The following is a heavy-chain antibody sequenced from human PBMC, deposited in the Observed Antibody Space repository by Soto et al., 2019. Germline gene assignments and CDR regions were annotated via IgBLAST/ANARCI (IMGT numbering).Heavy chain of an antibody. CDR1: EFTFSSYW. J-gene: IGHJ4*02. CDR2: INSDGSST. Sequence: EVQLVESGGGLVQPGGSLRLSCAASEFTFSSYWMHWVRQAPGKGLVWVSRINSDGSSTSYADSVKRRFTISRDNAKNTLYLQMNSLRAEDTAVYYCVRTSLVVAAATREDYWGQGTLVTVSS. D-gene: IGHD2-15*01. V-gene: IGHV3-74*01. CDR3: VRTSLVVAAATREDY.